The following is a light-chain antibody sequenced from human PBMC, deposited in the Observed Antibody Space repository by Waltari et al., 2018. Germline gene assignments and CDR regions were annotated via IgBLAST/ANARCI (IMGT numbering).Light chain of an antibody. CDR1: SRDVGRYNL. CDR2: EGS. V-gene: IGLV2-23*01. Sequence: QSALTQPASVSGSPGPSITISCTGTSRDVGRYNLVSWYQQHPGKAPKLMIYEGSKRSSGVSNRFSGSKSGNTASLTISGLQAEDEADYYCCSYAGSVVFGGGTKLTVL. J-gene: IGLJ2*01. CDR3: CSYAGSVV.